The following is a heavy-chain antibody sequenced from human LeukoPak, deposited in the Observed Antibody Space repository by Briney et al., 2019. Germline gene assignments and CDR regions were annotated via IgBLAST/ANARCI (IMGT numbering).Heavy chain of an antibody. D-gene: IGHD1-1*01. Sequence: ASVKVSCKASGYTFTGYYMHWVRQAPGQGLEWMGWINPNSGGTNYAQKFQGRVTMTRDTSISTAYMELSRLRSDDTAVYYCAFLGSYNWNDFDYWGQGTLVTVSS. V-gene: IGHV1-2*02. CDR1: GYTFTGYY. J-gene: IGHJ4*02. CDR3: AFLGSYNWNDFDY. CDR2: INPNSGGT.